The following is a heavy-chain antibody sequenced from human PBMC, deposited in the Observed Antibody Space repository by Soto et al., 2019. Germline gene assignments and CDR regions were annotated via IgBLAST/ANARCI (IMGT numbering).Heavy chain of an antibody. J-gene: IGHJ6*02. CDR2: ISSSDNTI. CDR3: ARDPFFSSTSGVAV. D-gene: IGHD2-2*01. Sequence: EVQLVESGGDLVQPGGSLRLSCAASGFTFRSHEMNWVRQAPGKGLEWVAYISSSDNTIYYADSVKGRFTISRDNAKKSLYLQMNSLRGEDTAIYYCARDPFFSSTSGVAVWGQGTTVTVSS. CDR1: GFTFRSHE. V-gene: IGHV3-48*03.